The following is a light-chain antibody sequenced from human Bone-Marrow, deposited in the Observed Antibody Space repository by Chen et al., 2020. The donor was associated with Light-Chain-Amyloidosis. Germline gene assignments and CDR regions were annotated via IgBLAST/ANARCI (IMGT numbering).Light chain of an antibody. CDR2: DDS. CDR3: QVWDGSSDRPV. CDR1: NIGSTS. Sequence: SYVLTQPSSVSVAPGQTATIACGGNNIGSTSVHWYQQTPGQAPLLVVYDDSDRPSGIPGRLSGSNSGNTATLTISRVGAGDGADYCCQVWDGSSDRPVFGGGTKLTVL. V-gene: IGLV3-21*02. J-gene: IGLJ3*02.